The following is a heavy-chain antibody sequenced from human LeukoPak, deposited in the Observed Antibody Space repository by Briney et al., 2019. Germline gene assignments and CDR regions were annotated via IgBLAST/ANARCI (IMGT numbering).Heavy chain of an antibody. V-gene: IGHV3-23*01. D-gene: IGHD2-15*01. CDR1: GFTFSHFV. Sequence: GGSLRLSCAASGFTFSHFVMTWVRQAPGTGLEWVSSISTSGGSTFYADSVKGRFTISRDNSKNTVSLQMNSLRAEDTAVYYCAKDSFCSGGSCYGNDYWGQGTLVTVSS. CDR2: ISTSGGST. CDR3: AKDSFCSGGSCYGNDY. J-gene: IGHJ4*02.